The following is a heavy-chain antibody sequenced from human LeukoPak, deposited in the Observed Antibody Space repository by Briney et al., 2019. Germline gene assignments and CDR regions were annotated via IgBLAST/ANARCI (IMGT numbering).Heavy chain of an antibody. D-gene: IGHD1-26*01. Sequence: GRSLRLFCAASGFTFSSYAMHWVRQAPGKGREWLAVISYDGSNKYYADSVKGRFTLSRDNSKNTLYLQMNSLSAEDTAVYYCARAYWDPWGEGTLVSVSS. CDR1: GFTFSSYA. CDR2: ISYDGSNK. V-gene: IGHV3-30-3*01. CDR3: ARAYWDP. J-gene: IGHJ4*02.